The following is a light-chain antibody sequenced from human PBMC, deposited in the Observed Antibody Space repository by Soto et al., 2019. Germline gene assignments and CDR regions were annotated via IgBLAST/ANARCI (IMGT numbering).Light chain of an antibody. CDR3: QQRYNWPLT. CDR2: DAS. CDR1: QSVGSY. J-gene: IGKJ1*01. V-gene: IGKV3-11*01. Sequence: DIVLTHSPATLSLSPGERVTLSCRASQSVGSYLAWYQQKFGQAPRFLIHDASNKATGIPARFSGSGSGTDFTPTINSLEPEDFAVYYFQQRYNWPLTFGQGTKVDIK.